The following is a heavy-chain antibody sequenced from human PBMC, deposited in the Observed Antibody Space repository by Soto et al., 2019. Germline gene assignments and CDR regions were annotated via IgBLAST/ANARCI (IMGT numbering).Heavy chain of an antibody. J-gene: IGHJ4*02. Sequence: QITLKESGPALVTPAQPPTLTCDFSGFSLSTYHLGVAWIRQPPGKALEWLALIYWDDDKRYSPALKDRLAISKDTSSNQVGVTITNMDPGDTATYLFAHAGDYARVTFDHWGPGTLVTVSS. CDR2: IYWDDDK. CDR1: GFSLSTYHLG. CDR3: AHAGDYARVTFDH. D-gene: IGHD4-17*01. V-gene: IGHV2-5*02.